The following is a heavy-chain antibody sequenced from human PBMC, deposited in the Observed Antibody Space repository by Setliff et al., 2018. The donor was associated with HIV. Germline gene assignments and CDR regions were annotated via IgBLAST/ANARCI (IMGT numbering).Heavy chain of an antibody. V-gene: IGHV3-23*01. CDR2: VSPSSIVT. CDR1: GFAFSTFD. D-gene: IGHD1-26*01. J-gene: IGHJ3*01. CDR3: AKPTSGLYPRAFDL. Sequence: GGSLRLSCAASGFAFSTFDMNWVRQTPERGLEWVSAVSPSSIVTYYAGSVKGRFTVSRDDSNNMLFLQMSSLGPGDTALYYCAKPTSGLYPRAFDLWGQGTLVTVSS.